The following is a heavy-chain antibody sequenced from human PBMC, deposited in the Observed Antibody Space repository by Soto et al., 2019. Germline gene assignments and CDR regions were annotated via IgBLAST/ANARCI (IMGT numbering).Heavy chain of an antibody. CDR1: GYSFTSYW. V-gene: IGHV5-51*01. Sequence: GESQKISCEGSGYSFTSYWIAWVRQMPGKGLEWMGIIYPGDSDTRYSPSFQGQVTISADKSMSTAYLQWSSLKASDTAMYYCARSDSSTWYVDYWGQGTVVTVSS. D-gene: IGHD6-13*01. CDR2: IYPGDSDT. CDR3: ARSDSSTWYVDY. J-gene: IGHJ4*02.